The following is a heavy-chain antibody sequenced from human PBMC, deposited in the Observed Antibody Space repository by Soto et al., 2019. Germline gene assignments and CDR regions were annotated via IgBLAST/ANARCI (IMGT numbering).Heavy chain of an antibody. CDR1: GFTFSSYA. CDR3: AKGLTMIVVVSHAFDI. V-gene: IGHV3-23*01. J-gene: IGHJ3*02. CDR2: ISGSGAST. Sequence: GGSLRLSCAASGFTFSSYAMNWVRQAPGKGLEWVSTISGSGASTYYADSVKGRFTISRDNSKNTLYLQMNSLRAEDTAVYYCAKGLTMIVVVSHAFDIWGQGTMVTVSS. D-gene: IGHD3-22*01.